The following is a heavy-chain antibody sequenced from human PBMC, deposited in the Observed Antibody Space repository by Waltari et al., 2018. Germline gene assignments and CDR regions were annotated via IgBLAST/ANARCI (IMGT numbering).Heavy chain of an antibody. CDR1: GFTFSNAW. Sequence: EVQLVESGGGLVKPGGSLRLSCAASGFTFSNAWMSWVRKAPGKGLEWVGRIKSKTDGGTTDYAAPVKGRFTISRDDSKNTLYLQMNSLKTEDTAVYYCTTDTHCGGDCSWGYWGQGTLVTVSS. CDR3: TTDTHCGGDCSWGY. D-gene: IGHD2-21*01. V-gene: IGHV3-15*01. J-gene: IGHJ4*02. CDR2: IKSKTDGGTT.